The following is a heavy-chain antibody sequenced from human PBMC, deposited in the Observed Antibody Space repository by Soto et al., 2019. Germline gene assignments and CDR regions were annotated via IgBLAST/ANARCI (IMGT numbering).Heavy chain of an antibody. J-gene: IGHJ6*01. D-gene: IGHD6-6*01. V-gene: IGHV3-30*18. CDR2: ISYDGSNK. Sequence: QVQLVESGGGVVQPGRSLRLSCAASGFTFSSYGMHWVRQAPGKGLEWVAVISYDGSNKYYADSVKGRFTISRDNSKNTLYLQMNSLRAEDTAVYYCAKCDRPVSYYYYGMDVW. CDR1: GFTFSSYG. CDR3: AKCDRPVSYYYYGMDV.